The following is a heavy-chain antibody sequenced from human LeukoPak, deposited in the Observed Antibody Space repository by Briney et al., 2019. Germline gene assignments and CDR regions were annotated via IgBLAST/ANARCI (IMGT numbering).Heavy chain of an antibody. CDR1: GFTFSSYG. V-gene: IGHV3-30*03. Sequence: GGSLRLSCAASGFTFSSYGMHWVRQAPGKGLEWVAVISYDGSNKYYADSVKGRFTISRDNAKNSLYLQMNSLRAEDTAVYYCARGDSDGYNWVNAFDIWGQGTMVTVSS. CDR3: ARGDSDGYNWVNAFDI. D-gene: IGHD5-24*01. J-gene: IGHJ3*02. CDR2: ISYDGSNK.